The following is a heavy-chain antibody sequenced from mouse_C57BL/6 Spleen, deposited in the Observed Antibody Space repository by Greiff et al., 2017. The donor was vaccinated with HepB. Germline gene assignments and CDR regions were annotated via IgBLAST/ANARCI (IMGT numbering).Heavy chain of an antibody. CDR3: ARYAMDY. V-gene: IGHV1-82*01. J-gene: IGHJ4*01. Sequence: QVQLQQSGPELVKPGASAKISCKASGYAFSSSWMNWVKQRPGKGLEWIGRIYPGDGDTNYNGKFKGKATLTADKSSSTAYMQLSSLTSEDSAVYFCARYAMDYWGQVTSVTVSS. CDR1: GYAFSSSW. CDR2: IYPGDGDT.